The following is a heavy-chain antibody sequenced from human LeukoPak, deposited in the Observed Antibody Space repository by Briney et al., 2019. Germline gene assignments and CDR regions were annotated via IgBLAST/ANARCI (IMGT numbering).Heavy chain of an antibody. V-gene: IGHV1-69*04. CDR3: ARGGTTGTTFYYYYGMDV. J-gene: IGHJ6*02. CDR1: GGTFIIYA. CDR2: IIPILGIA. Sequence: ASVKVSFKASGGTFIIYAISWVRQAPGQGLEWMGRIIPILGIANYAQKFQGRVTITADKSTSTAYMELSSLRSEDTAVYYCARGGTTGTTFYYYYGMDVWGQGTTVTVSS. D-gene: IGHD1-7*01.